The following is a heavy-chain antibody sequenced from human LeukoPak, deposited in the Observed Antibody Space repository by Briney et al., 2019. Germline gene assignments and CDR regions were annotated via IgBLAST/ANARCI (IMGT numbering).Heavy chain of an antibody. CDR1: GGSISSYY. D-gene: IGHD3-10*01. CDR3: ARYSGSNYFDY. V-gene: IGHV4-59*08. J-gene: IGHJ4*02. CDR2: IYYSGST. Sequence: PSETLSLTCTVSGGSISSYYWSWIRQPPGKGLEWIGYIYYSGSTNYNPSLKSRVTISVDTSKNQFSLKLSSVTAADTAVYYCARYSGSNYFDYWGQGTLVTVSS.